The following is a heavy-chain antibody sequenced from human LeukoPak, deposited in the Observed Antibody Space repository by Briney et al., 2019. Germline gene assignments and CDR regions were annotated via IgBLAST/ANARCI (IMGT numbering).Heavy chain of an antibody. J-gene: IGHJ4*02. CDR3: AKLLTTVTTPYFDY. Sequence: GGSLRLSCAASGFTFSSYAMSWVRQPPGRGLEWVSAISGSGGSTYYADSVKGRFTISRDNSKNTLYLQMNSLRAEDTAVYYCAKLLTTVTTPYFDYWGQGTLVTVSS. V-gene: IGHV3-23*01. CDR1: GFTFSSYA. CDR2: ISGSGGST. D-gene: IGHD4-17*01.